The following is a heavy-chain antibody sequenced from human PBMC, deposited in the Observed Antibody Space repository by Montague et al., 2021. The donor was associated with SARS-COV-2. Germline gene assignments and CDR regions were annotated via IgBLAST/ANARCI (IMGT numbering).Heavy chain of an antibody. CDR3: ARVASYYYGMDV. V-gene: IGHV3-33*01. Sequence: SLRLSCAASGFTFSGYGMHWVRQAPGKGLEWVAVIWYDGSNKYYADSVKGRFTISRDNSKNTLYLQMNSLRAEDTAVYYCARVASYYYGMDVWGQGTTVTVSS. CDR1: GFTFSGYG. CDR2: IWYDGSNK. J-gene: IGHJ6*02.